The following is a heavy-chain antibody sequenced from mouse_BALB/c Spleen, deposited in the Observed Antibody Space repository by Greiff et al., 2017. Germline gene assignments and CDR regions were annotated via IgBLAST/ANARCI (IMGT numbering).Heavy chain of an antibody. CDR2: IYPGDGDT. Sequence: QVQLQQPGAELVRPGASVKLSCKASGYTFTSHWMNWVKQRPGQGLEWIGQIYPGDGDTNYNGKFKGKATLTADKSSSTAYMQLSSLTSEDSAVYFCARLDGYDVRDYWGQGTTLTVSS. CDR1: GYTFTSHW. D-gene: IGHD2-2*01. CDR3: ARLDGYDVRDY. J-gene: IGHJ2*01. V-gene: IGHV1-80*01.